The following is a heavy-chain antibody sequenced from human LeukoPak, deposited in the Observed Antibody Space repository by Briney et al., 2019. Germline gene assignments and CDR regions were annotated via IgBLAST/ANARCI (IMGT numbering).Heavy chain of an antibody. Sequence: RASVKVSCKASGGTFSSYAISWVRQAPGQGLEWMGRIIPILGIANYAQKFQGRVTITADKSTSTAYMELSSLRSEDTAVYYCARAYYYDSSGYFDYWGQGTLVTVSS. CDR2: IIPILGIA. CDR1: GGTFSSYA. J-gene: IGHJ4*02. D-gene: IGHD3-22*01. CDR3: ARAYYYDSSGYFDY. V-gene: IGHV1-69*04.